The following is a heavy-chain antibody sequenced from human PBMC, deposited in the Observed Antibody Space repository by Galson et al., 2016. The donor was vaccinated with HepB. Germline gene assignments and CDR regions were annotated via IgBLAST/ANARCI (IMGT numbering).Heavy chain of an antibody. Sequence: SLRLSCAASGFSVSSNDASWVRQAPGKGLEWVSVSYSGGRTCYADSVKGRFTVSRDNSKNTLYLQMNSLRVEDAAVYYCAREGCINGACHLDGFDVWGLGTMVTVSS. CDR2: SYSGGRT. CDR1: GFSVSSND. D-gene: IGHD2-8*01. CDR3: AREGCINGACHLDGFDV. J-gene: IGHJ3*01. V-gene: IGHV3-53*01.